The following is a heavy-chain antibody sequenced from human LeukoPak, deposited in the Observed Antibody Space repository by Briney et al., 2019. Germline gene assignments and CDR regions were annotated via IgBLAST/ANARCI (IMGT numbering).Heavy chain of an antibody. CDR2: INSGGTTT. J-gene: IGHJ4*02. CDR3: ARHTYSGGKFDC. CDR1: GFTFSNYW. V-gene: IGHV3-48*03. Sequence: GGSLRLSCAASGFTFSNYWMTWVRQAPGKGLEWISYINSGGTTTYYADSVKGRFTISRDSAKNSLYLQMNSLRAEDTAVYYCARHTYSGGKFDCWGQGTLVTVS. D-gene: IGHD5-12*01.